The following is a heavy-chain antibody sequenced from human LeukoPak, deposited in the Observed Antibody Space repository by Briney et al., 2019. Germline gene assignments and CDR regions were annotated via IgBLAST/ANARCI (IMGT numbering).Heavy chain of an antibody. CDR1: GGSISSSNDY. CDR3: SIAVAGTGIDY. V-gene: IGHV4-39*07. CDR2: INHSGST. Sequence: SETLSLTCTVSGGSISSSNDYWGWIRQPPGKGLEWIGEINHSGSTNYNPSLKSRVTISVDTSKNQFSLKLSSVTAADTAVYYCSIAVAGTGIDYWGQGTLVTVSS. J-gene: IGHJ4*02. D-gene: IGHD6-19*01.